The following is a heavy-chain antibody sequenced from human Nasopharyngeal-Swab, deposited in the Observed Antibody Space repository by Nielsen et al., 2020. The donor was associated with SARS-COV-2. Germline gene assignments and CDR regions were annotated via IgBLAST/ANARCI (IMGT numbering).Heavy chain of an antibody. J-gene: IGHJ6*02. D-gene: IGHD2/OR15-2a*01. CDR2: IKQDGSEK. CDR1: GFTFSSYW. V-gene: IGHV3-7*01. CDR3: ARDFYGGASGDYHYYYGMDV. Sequence: GGSLRLSCAASGFTFSSYWMSWVRQAPGKGLEWVANIKQDGSEKYYVDSVKGRFTISRDNAKNSLYLQMNSLRAEDTAVYYCARDFYGGASGDYHYYYGMDVWGQGTTVTVSS.